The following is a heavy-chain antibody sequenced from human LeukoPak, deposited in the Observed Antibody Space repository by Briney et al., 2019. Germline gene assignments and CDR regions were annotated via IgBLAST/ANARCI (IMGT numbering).Heavy chain of an antibody. CDR1: GFTFSSYA. V-gene: IGHV3-74*01. CDR2: IASDGSST. CDR3: ARGRPHGNDY. J-gene: IGHJ4*02. D-gene: IGHD4-23*01. Sequence: PGGSLRLSCAASGFTFSSYAMSWVRQAPGKGLVWVSRIASDGSSTTYADSVKGRFSISRGNAKNTLYLQMNSLRVEDTAVYHCARGRPHGNDYWGQGTLVTVSS.